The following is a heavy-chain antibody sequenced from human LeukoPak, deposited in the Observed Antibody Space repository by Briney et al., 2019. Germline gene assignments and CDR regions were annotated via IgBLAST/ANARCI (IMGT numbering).Heavy chain of an antibody. CDR3: AKGYSSSWYYRYSDY. CDR2: ISYDGSNK. D-gene: IGHD6-13*01. J-gene: IGHJ4*02. CDR1: GFTCSSYG. Sequence: GRSLRLSCAASGFTCSSYGMHWVRQAPGKGLEWVAVISYDGSNKYYADSVKGRFTISRDNSKNTLYLQMNSLRAEDTAVYYCAKGYSSSWYYRYSDYWGQGTLVTVSS. V-gene: IGHV3-30*18.